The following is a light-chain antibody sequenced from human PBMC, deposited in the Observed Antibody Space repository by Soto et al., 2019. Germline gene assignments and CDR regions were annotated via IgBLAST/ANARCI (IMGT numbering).Light chain of an antibody. CDR1: QDVRRN. V-gene: IGKV3-15*01. Sequence: EIVMTQSPATLYVSPGERATLSYRASQDVRRNLAWYQQKPGQAPRLLIYGASTRATGIPARFSGSGSGTEFTLTISSLQSEDFAVYYCQQYDNWRSLTFGGGTKVDI. CDR2: GAS. CDR3: QQYDNWRSLT. J-gene: IGKJ4*01.